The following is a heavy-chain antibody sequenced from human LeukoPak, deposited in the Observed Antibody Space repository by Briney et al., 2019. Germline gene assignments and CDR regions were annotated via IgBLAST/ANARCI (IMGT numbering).Heavy chain of an antibody. CDR3: ARGAGSHAYA. CDR2: IFYSGST. Sequence: SETLSLTCIVSGGSINSHYWSWIRQPPGKGLEWIGYIFYSGSTNYNPSLKSRVTMSVDRSKNQFSLKLRSVTAADTAVYYCARGAGSHAYAWGQGTLVTVSS. V-gene: IGHV4-59*11. CDR1: GGSINSHY. J-gene: IGHJ4*02. D-gene: IGHD6-19*01.